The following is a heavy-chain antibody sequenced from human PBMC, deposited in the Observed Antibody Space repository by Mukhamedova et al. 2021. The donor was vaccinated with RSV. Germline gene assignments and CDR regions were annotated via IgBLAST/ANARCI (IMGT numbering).Heavy chain of an antibody. CDR2: GT. Sequence: GTNYNPSLKSRVTISVDTSKNQFSLKLSSVTAADMAVYYCARGASRSGSYNYWGQGTLVTVSS. V-gene: IGHV4-59*09. J-gene: IGHJ4*02. CDR3: ARGASRSGSYNY. D-gene: IGHD3-10*01.